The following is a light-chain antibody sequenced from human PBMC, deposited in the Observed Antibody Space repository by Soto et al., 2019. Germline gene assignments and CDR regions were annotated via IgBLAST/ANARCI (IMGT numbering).Light chain of an antibody. Sequence: EIVLTQSPGTLSLSPGERATLSCRASQSVSSSFLAWYQQKPGQAPRLLIYGASSRATGIPDRFSGSGSGTDFTLAISRLEPEDFAVYYCQQYGRSPWTFGHGTKLEIK. J-gene: IGKJ1*01. CDR2: GAS. V-gene: IGKV3-20*01. CDR3: QQYGRSPWT. CDR1: QSVSSSF.